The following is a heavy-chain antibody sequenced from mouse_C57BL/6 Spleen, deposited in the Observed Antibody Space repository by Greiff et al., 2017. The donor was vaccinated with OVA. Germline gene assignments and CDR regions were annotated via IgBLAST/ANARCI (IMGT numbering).Heavy chain of an antibody. CDR1: GFTFSSYA. J-gene: IGHJ4*01. V-gene: IGHV5-9-1*02. CDR2: ISSGGDYI. Sequence: EVQLVESGEGLVKPGGSLKLSCAASGFTFSSYAMSWVRQTPEKRLEWVAYISSGGDYIYYADTVKGRFTISRDNARNTLYLQMSSLKSEDTAMYYCTRSYGYDVGYAMDYWGQGTSVTVSS. CDR3: TRSYGYDVGYAMDY. D-gene: IGHD2-2*01.